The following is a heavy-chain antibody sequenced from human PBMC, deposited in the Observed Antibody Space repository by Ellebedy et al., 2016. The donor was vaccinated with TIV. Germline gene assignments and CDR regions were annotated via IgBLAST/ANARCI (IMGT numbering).Heavy chain of an antibody. V-gene: IGHV3-33*01. CDR1: GFTFSHFG. CDR3: ARDFDTAPMKTIFDY. CDR2: IWDDGSSE. D-gene: IGHD5-18*01. J-gene: IGHJ4*01. Sequence: GESLKISCVASGFTFSHFGMHWVRQAPGKGLEWVALIWDDGSSEYYGDSVKGRFTISRDNSKNTLFLQMNSLTVEDTAVYYCARDFDTAPMKTIFDYWGHGTLVTVSS.